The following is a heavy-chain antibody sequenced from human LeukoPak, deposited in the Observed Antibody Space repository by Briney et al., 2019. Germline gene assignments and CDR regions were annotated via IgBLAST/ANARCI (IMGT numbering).Heavy chain of an antibody. V-gene: IGHV3-48*03. CDR2: ISSCGSTI. CDR3: ASSPVAVAGTYYYYYYHMDV. Sequence: GGSLRLSCAASGFTFSSYEMNWVRQAPGKGLEWVSYISSCGSTIYYADSVKGRFTISRDNAKNSLYLQMNSLRAEDTAVYYCASSPVAVAGTYYYYYYHMDVWGKGTTVTVSS. D-gene: IGHD6-19*01. J-gene: IGHJ6*03. CDR1: GFTFSSYE.